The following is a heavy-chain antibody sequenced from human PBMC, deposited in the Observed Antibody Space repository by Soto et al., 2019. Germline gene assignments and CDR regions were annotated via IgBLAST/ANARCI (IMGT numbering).Heavy chain of an antibody. D-gene: IGHD2-21*01. CDR3: ARQRTTVVIQAYFDH. Sequence: LSLTCIVSGESISSSSYYWGWIRQPPGKGLEWIGSIYYSGRTYYNPSFKSRVTISIDTSKNQFSLKLSSVTATDTAVYYCARQRTTVVIQAYFDHLGQGALVTVSS. J-gene: IGHJ4*02. V-gene: IGHV4-39*01. CDR2: IYYSGRT. CDR1: GESISSSSYY.